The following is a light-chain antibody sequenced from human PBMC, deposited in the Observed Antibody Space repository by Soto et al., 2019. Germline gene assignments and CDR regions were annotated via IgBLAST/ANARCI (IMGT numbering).Light chain of an antibody. CDR1: TGAVTSGYY. J-gene: IGLJ3*02. CDR2: SAN. CDR3: LLSYGGAQV. V-gene: IGLV7-43*01. Sequence: QTVVTQEPSLTVSPGGTVSLTCASSTGAVTSGYYPNWFQQKPGRAPRALIYSANNKHSWTPPRFSGSLLGGKAALTLSGVQPEDEAEYYCLLSYGGAQVFGGGTKLTVL.